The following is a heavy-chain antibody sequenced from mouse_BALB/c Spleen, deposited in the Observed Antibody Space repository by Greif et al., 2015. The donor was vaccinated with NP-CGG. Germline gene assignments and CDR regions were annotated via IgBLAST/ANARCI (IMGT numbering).Heavy chain of an antibody. J-gene: IGHJ4*01. CDR1: GYTFTSYW. CDR2: INPSTGYT. V-gene: IGHV1-7*01. Sequence: VKLMESGAELAKPGASVKMSCKASGYTFTSYWMHWVKQRPGQGLEWIGYINPSTGYTEYNQKFKDKATLTADKSSSTAYMQLSSLTSEDSAVYYSRLRLYAMDYWGQGTSVTVSS. CDR3: RLRLYAMDY.